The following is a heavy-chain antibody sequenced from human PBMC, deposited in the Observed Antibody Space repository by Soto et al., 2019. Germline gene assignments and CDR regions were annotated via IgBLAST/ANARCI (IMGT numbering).Heavy chain of an antibody. CDR3: ARIVGRVAVAGIFDY. CDR2: IYYSGST. J-gene: IGHJ4*02. Sequence: QLQLQESGPGLVKPSETLSLTCTVSGGSISSSSYYWGWIRQPPGKGLEWIGSIYYSGSTYYNPSLKSLVTISVDTSKNQFSLKLSSVTAADTAVYYCARIVGRVAVAGIFDYWGQGTLVTVSS. D-gene: IGHD6-19*01. V-gene: IGHV4-39*01. CDR1: GGSISSSSYY.